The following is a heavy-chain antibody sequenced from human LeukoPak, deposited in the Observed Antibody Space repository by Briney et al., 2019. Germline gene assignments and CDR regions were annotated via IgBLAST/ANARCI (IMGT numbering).Heavy chain of an antibody. Sequence: ASVKVSCKASGYTFTGYYMHWVRQAPGQGLEWMGWINPNSGGTNYAQKFQGWVTMTRDTSISTAYMELSRLRSDDTAVYYCARDRMMRRLSWELPPLGYWGQGTLVTVSS. D-gene: IGHD1-26*01. CDR1: GYTFTGYY. CDR2: INPNSGGT. V-gene: IGHV1-2*04. CDR3: ARDRMMRRLSWELPPLGY. J-gene: IGHJ4*02.